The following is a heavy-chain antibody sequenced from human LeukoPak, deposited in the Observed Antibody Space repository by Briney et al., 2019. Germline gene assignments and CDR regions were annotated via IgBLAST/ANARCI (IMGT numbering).Heavy chain of an antibody. CDR2: ISESGDAT. V-gene: IGHV3-23*01. J-gene: IGHJ4*02. CDR3: AKDRDY. Sequence: GGSLRLSCAASGFTFSSCAMSWVRQAPGKGLEWVSAISESGDATYYADSVRGRFTISRDNSKNTPYLQMNRLRVDDTAIYYCAKDRDYWGQGTLVTVSS. CDR1: GFTFSSCA.